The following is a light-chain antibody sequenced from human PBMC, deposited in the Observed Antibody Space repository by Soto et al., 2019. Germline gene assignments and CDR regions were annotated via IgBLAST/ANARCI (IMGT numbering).Light chain of an antibody. CDR1: QSISSW. J-gene: IGKJ3*01. CDR2: SAS. Sequence: EIRVTQSPSTLSASIGDRVTITCRASQSISSWLAWYQQKPGKAPKLLIFSASGLQSGVPSRFSGGGYGTEFTLTISSLQSEDFALYYCQQYYKWPPFTFAPGTKVAIK. CDR3: QQYYKWPPFT. V-gene: IGKV1-5*01.